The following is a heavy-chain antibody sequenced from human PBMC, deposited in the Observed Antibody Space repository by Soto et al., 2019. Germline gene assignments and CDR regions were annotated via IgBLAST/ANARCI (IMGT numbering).Heavy chain of an antibody. D-gene: IGHD6-19*01. CDR2: IWYDGSNK. Sequence: QVQLVESGGGVVQPGRSLRLSCAASGFMFSSYAMHWVRQAPGKGLEWVASIWYDGSNKYYADSVKGRFTISRDNSKNTLYLQMTSLPVEDTAVYYCEGRAEGGWYWFDPWGQGALVTVSS. J-gene: IGHJ5*02. V-gene: IGHV3-33*01. CDR1: GFMFSSYA. CDR3: EGRAEGGWYWFDP.